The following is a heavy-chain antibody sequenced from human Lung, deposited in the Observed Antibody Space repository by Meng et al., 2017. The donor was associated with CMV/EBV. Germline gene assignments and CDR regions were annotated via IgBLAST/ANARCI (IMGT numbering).Heavy chain of an antibody. J-gene: IGHJ4*02. CDR2: IYYSGST. CDR3: ARSYSSGWSRGGTFDY. CDR1: GSVSSGRYY. V-gene: IGHV4-31*02. Sequence: GSVSSGRYYWSWIRQHPGKGLEWIWYIYYSGSTYYSPSLKRRVTISVDTSKNQFSLKLSSVTAADTAVYYCARSYSSGWSRGGTFDYWGQGTLVTVSS. D-gene: IGHD6-19*01.